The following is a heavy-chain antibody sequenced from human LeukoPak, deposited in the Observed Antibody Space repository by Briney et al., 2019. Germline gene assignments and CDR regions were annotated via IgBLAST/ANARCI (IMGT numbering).Heavy chain of an antibody. CDR1: GFTFSTYA. Sequence: GRSLRLSCAASGFTFSTYAMHWVRQAPGKGLEWVAVISYDGSNKYYADSVKGRFTISRDNSKNTLYLQMNSLRAEDTAVYYCARDLRDDSSGSYYFDYWGQGTLVTVSS. CDR3: ARDLRDDSSGSYYFDY. D-gene: IGHD3-22*01. CDR2: ISYDGSNK. V-gene: IGHV3-30*04. J-gene: IGHJ4*02.